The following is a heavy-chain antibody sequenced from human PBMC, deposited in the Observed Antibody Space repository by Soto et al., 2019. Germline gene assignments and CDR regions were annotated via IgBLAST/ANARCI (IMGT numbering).Heavy chain of an antibody. V-gene: IGHV3-33*01. Sequence: QVQLVESGGGVFQPGRSLTLSCAASGFTFSNYGMPWVRQAPGKGLEWVAVILNDGSNRYHADSVKDRFTISRDNSKNTLYLQMNSLRAEDTAVYYCARDDEYSGNGMDVWGQGTTVTVS. CDR2: ILNDGSNR. D-gene: IGHD3-10*01. CDR3: ARDDEYSGNGMDV. CDR1: GFTFSNYG. J-gene: IGHJ6*02.